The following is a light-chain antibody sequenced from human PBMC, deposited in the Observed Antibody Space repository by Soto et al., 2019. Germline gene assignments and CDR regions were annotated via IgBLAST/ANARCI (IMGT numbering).Light chain of an antibody. V-gene: IGLV2-14*01. CDR2: DVS. CDR3: SSYTSSSTHV. CDR1: SSDVGGYNY. Sequence: QSVLTQPASGSGAPGQAIAISCTRNSSDVGGYNYVSWYQQHPGKAPKLMIQDVSNRPSGVSDRFSGSKSGNTASLTISGLQAEDEADYYCSSYTSSSTHVFGTGTKVTVL. J-gene: IGLJ1*01.